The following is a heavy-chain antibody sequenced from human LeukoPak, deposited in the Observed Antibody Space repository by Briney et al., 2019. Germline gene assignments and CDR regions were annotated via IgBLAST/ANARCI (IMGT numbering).Heavy chain of an antibody. Sequence: ASVKVSCKASGYTFTGYYMHWVRQAPGQGLEWMGWINPNSGGTNYAQKFQGWVTMTRDTSISTAYMELSRLRSDDTAVYYCARDRGLWFGELLEDNWFDPWGQGTLVTVSS. CDR1: GYTFTGYY. CDR3: ARDRGLWFGELLEDNWFDP. V-gene: IGHV1-2*04. J-gene: IGHJ5*02. CDR2: INPNSGGT. D-gene: IGHD3-10*01.